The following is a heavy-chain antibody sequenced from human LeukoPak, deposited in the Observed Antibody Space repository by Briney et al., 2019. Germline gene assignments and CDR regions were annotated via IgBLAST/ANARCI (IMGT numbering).Heavy chain of an antibody. J-gene: IGHJ4*02. CDR1: GFTFSYYT. CDR3: ARGPNY. CDR2: VSYIATST. V-gene: IGHV3-23*01. Sequence: GGSLRLSCAASGFTFSYYTMAWVRQAPGKGLEWVSGVSYIATSTYYADSVKGRFTISRDNSKNTLYLQMNSLRAEDTAVYYCARGPNYWGQGTLVTVSS.